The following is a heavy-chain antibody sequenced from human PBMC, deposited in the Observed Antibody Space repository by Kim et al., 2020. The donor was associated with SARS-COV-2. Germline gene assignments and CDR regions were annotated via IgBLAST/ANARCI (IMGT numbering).Heavy chain of an antibody. CDR1: GFLFSDYY. CDR3: ARVQGTLIRGSVITPTSFDI. V-gene: IGHV3-11*01. Sequence: GGSLRLSCAASGFLFSDYYMTWIRQAPGKGLELVSYISHNGVYTYYMDSVKGRFYISRDNPQNSLSLQMNSLRVEDTAVYYCARVQGTLIRGSVITPTSFDIWAQGTVVTVSS. CDR2: ISHNGVYT. D-gene: IGHD3-10*01. J-gene: IGHJ3*02.